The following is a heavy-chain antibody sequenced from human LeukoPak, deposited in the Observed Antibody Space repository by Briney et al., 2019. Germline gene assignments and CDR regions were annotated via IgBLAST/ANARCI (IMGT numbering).Heavy chain of an antibody. CDR1: GYSISSGYY. D-gene: IGHD2-15*01. Sequence: TSETLSLTCAVSGYSISSGYYWGWIRQPPGKGLEWIGSIYHSGSTYYNPSLKSRVTISVDTSKNQFSLKLSSVTAADTAVYYCARGDYGSLLGAFDYWGQGTLVTVSS. V-gene: IGHV4-38-2*01. CDR2: IYHSGST. J-gene: IGHJ4*02. CDR3: ARGDYGSLLGAFDY.